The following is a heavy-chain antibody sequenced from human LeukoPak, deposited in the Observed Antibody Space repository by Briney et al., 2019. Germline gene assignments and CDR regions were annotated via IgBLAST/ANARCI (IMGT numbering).Heavy chain of an antibody. D-gene: IGHD3-22*01. V-gene: IGHV4-39*07. J-gene: IGHJ2*01. Sequence: SETLSLTCTVSGGSISSSSYYWGWIRQPPGKGLEWIGSIYYSGSTYYNPSLKSRVTISVDTSKNQFSLKLSSVTAADTAVYYCARGPHNYDSSSYYFYWYFDLWGRGTLVTVSS. CDR3: ARGPHNYDSSSYYFYWYFDL. CDR2: IYYSGST. CDR1: GGSISSSSYY.